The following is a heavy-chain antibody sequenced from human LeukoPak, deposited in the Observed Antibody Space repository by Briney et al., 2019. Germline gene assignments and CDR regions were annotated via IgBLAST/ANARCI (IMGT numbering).Heavy chain of an antibody. CDR1: GFTFSSYA. V-gene: IGHV3-23*01. Sequence: TGGSLRLSCAASGFTFSSYAMSWVRQAPGKGLGWVSAISGSGGSTYYADSVKGRFTISRDNSKNTLYLQMNSLRAVDTAVYYCAKFQMTMVRGVQPDYWGQGTLVTVSS. D-gene: IGHD3-10*01. CDR3: AKFQMTMVRGVQPDY. J-gene: IGHJ4*02. CDR2: ISGSGGST.